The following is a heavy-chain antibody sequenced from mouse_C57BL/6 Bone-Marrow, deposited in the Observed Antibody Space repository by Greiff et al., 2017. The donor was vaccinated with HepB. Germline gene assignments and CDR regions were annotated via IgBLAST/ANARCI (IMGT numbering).Heavy chain of an antibody. D-gene: IGHD2-4*01. CDR1: GYTFTSYW. CDR2: IDPSDSYT. CDR3: AEGDYDWYGY. Sequence: QVQLQQPGAELVRPGTSVKLSCKASGYTFTSYWMHWVKQRPGQGLEWIGVIDPSDSYTNYNQKFKGKATLTVDTSSSTAYMQLSSLTSEDSAVYYCAEGDYDWYGYWGQGALVTVAA. J-gene: IGHJ3*01. V-gene: IGHV1-59*01.